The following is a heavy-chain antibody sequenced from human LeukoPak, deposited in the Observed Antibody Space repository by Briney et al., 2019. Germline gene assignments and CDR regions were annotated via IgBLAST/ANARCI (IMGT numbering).Heavy chain of an antibody. V-gene: IGHV3-21*01. CDR2: ISSSSSYI. Sequence: PGGSVRLSCAASGFTFSSYSMNWVRQAPGKGLEWVSSISSSSSYIYYADSVKGRFTISRDDAKNSLYLQMNSLRAEDTAVYYCARGPVEVSIDYWGQGTLVTVSS. CDR1: GFTFSSYS. CDR3: ARGPVEVSIDY. J-gene: IGHJ4*02. D-gene: IGHD2-15*01.